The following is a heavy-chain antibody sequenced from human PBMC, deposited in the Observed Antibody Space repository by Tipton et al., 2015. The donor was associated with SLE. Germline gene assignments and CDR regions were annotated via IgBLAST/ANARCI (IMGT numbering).Heavy chain of an antibody. CDR3: ARASGSSWDQWFDP. D-gene: IGHD6-13*01. J-gene: IGHJ5*02. V-gene: IGHV4-59*11. Sequence: TLSLTCTVSGGSISSHYWSWIRQPPGKGLEWIGNIHYSESTNYNPSLKSRVTISVDSSKNQCSLKLNSVTAADTAVYYCARASGSSWDQWFDPWGQGTLVSVSS. CDR1: GGSISSHY. CDR2: IHYSEST.